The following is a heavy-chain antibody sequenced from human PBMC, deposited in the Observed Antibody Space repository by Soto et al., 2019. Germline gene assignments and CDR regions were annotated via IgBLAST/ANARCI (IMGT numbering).Heavy chain of an antibody. J-gene: IGHJ4*02. D-gene: IGHD3-22*01. CDR1: GFTFSSYG. Sequence: QVQLVESGGGVVQPGRSLRLSCAASGFTFSSYGMHWVRQAPGKGLEWVAVIKGRFTISRDNSKNTLYLQMNSLRAEDTAVYYCARYYYDSSGYYPLWGQGTLVTVSS. CDR3: ARYYYDSSGYYPL. V-gene: IGHV3-33*01. CDR2: I.